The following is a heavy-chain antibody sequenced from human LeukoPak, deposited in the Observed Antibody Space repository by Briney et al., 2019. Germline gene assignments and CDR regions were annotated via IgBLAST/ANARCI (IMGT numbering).Heavy chain of an antibody. D-gene: IGHD3-22*01. Sequence: GGSLRLSCAASGFTFSDFYMTWIRQAPGKGLEWISHIGNSGSTIHYADSLKGRSTISRDNAKNSLYLQINSLRAEDTAVYYCARSADSSGYFREIPLYYFDYWGQGTLVTVSS. CDR3: ARSADSSGYFREIPLYYFDY. V-gene: IGHV3-11*01. CDR2: IGNSGSTI. J-gene: IGHJ4*02. CDR1: GFTFSDFY.